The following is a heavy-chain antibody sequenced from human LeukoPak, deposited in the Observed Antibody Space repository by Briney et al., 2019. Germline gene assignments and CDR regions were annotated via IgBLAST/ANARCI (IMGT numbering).Heavy chain of an antibody. Sequence: PSETLSLTCTVSGDSISNYYWSWIRQPAGKGLDWIGRIYTSGSTNYNPSLKSRVTMSVDTSKNQFSLKLSPVTAADTAVYYCARVSLVRGAPDYYFDYWGQGTLVTVSS. CDR3: ARVSLVRGAPDYYFDY. V-gene: IGHV4-4*07. J-gene: IGHJ4*02. CDR2: IYTSGST. D-gene: IGHD3-10*01. CDR1: GDSISNYY.